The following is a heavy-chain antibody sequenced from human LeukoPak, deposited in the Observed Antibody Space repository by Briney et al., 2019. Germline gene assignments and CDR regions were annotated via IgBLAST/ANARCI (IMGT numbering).Heavy chain of an antibody. CDR2: ISGSGSST. J-gene: IGHJ4*02. Sequence: GGSLRLSCAASGFTFNNYAMTWVRQAPGKGLEWVSGISGSGSSTYYADSVKGRFTLSRDYPKITLYLQMNSLRAEDTAVYFRAKYSGSYYYPPNWDSWGQGTLVTVSS. CDR1: GFTFNNYA. CDR3: AKYSGSYYYPPNWDS. V-gene: IGHV3-23*01. D-gene: IGHD1-26*01.